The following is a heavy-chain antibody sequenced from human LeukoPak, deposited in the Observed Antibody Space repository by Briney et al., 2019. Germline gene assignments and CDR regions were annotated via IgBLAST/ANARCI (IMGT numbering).Heavy chain of an antibody. J-gene: IGHJ3*02. CDR2: ISSSGNNT. V-gene: IGHV3-23*01. CDR1: GFTFNSYA. Sequence: GGSLRLSCAASGFTFNSYAMNWVRQAPGKGLEWVSTISSSGNNTYYTDSVKGRFTISRDNSKNTLYLQMNSLRADDTAVYHCARGNDSGTYYGDAFDIWGQGTMVTVSS. D-gene: IGHD1-26*01. CDR3: ARGNDSGTYYGDAFDI.